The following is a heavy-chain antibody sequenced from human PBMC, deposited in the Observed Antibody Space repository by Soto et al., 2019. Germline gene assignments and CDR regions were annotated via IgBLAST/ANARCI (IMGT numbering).Heavy chain of an antibody. Sequence: SETLSLTCTVSGGSISTFYWIWIRQPPGKGLEWIGYIYYSGSTNYNPSLKSRVIISVDTSKNQFSLKLSSVTAADTAVYYCARAPDYDFWSGSNWFDPWGQGALVTVSS. D-gene: IGHD3-3*01. CDR2: IYYSGST. V-gene: IGHV4-59*01. J-gene: IGHJ5*02. CDR1: GGSISTFY. CDR3: ARAPDYDFWSGSNWFDP.